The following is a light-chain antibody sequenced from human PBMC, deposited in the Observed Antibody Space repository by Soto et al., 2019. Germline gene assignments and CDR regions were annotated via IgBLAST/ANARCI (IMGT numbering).Light chain of an antibody. CDR1: QSVRSDY. CDR2: GAS. CDR3: QQYGSSPRT. J-gene: IGKJ1*01. V-gene: IGKV3-20*01. Sequence: EIVLTQSPGTLSLSPGERATLSRRASQSVRSDYLAWYQQKPGQAPRLHIYGASTRATGIPDRFTGSGSGTDFTLTISRLEPEDFAVYYCQQYGSSPRTVGQGTKVEIK.